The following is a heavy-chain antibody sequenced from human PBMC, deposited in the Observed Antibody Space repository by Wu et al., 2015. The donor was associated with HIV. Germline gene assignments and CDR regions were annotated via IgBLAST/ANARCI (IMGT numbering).Heavy chain of an antibody. V-gene: IGHV1-18*04. CDR2: ISAYNGNT. J-gene: IGHJ4*02. Sequence: QVQLVQSGAEVKKPGASVKVSCKASGYTFTGYYMHWVRQAPGQGLEWMGWISAYNGNTNYAQKLQGRVTMTTDTSTSTAYMELSRLRSDDTAVYYCARLAVAGVAAHFDYWGQGTLVTVSS. CDR3: ARLAVAGVAAHFDY. CDR1: GYTFTGYY. D-gene: IGHD6-19*01.